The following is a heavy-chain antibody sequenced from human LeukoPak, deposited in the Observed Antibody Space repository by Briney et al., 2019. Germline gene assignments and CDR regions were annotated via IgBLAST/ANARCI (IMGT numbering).Heavy chain of an antibody. V-gene: IGHV1-24*01. CDR2: FDPEDGET. Sequence: SVKVSCKVSGYTLTELSMHWVRQAPGKGLEWMGGFDPEDGETIYAQKFQGRVTMTEDTSTDTAYMELSSLRSEDTAVYYCASGRYSGYDEPPYYFDYWGQGTLVTVSS. CDR1: GYTLTELS. D-gene: IGHD5-12*01. CDR3: ASGRYSGYDEPPYYFDY. J-gene: IGHJ4*02.